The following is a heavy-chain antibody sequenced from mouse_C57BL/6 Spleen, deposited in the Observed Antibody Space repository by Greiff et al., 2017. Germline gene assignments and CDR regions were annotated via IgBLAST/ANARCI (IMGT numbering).Heavy chain of an antibody. CDR2: FYPGSGSI. J-gene: IGHJ3*01. V-gene: IGHV1-62-2*01. CDR1: GYTFTEYT. Sequence: VQLQQSGAELVKPGASVKLSCKASGYTFTEYTIHWLKQGSGQGLEWIGWFYPGSGSIKYNEKCKDKATLPADKSSSTVYMELSRLTSEDSAVYFCASDNSRYVRFAYWGQGTLVTVSA. D-gene: IGHD3-2*02. CDR3: ASDNSRYVRFAY.